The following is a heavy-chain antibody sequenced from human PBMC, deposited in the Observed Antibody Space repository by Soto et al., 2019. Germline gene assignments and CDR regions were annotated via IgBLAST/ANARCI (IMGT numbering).Heavy chain of an antibody. Sequence: QVQLVQSGAEVKKPGSSVKVSCKASGGTFSSYAISWVRQAPGQGLEWMGGIIPIFGTANYAQKFQGRVTINADESTSTAYMELSSLRSEDTAVYYCSRDVVVVTAPHWYFDLWGRGTLVTVSS. V-gene: IGHV1-69*12. CDR1: GGTFSSYA. J-gene: IGHJ2*01. D-gene: IGHD2-21*02. CDR3: SRDVVVVTAPHWYFDL. CDR2: IIPIFGTA.